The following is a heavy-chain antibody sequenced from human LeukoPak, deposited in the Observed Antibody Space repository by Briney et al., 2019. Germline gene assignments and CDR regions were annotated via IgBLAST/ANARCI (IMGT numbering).Heavy chain of an antibody. Sequence: GGSLRLSCAASGFTVSSNYMSWVRQAPGKGLEWVSTLSNSGGSTYYADSVKGRFTISRDNSKNALYLQMNSLRDEDTAIYYCANRRNYASDYWGQGTLVTVSS. J-gene: IGHJ4*02. V-gene: IGHV3-23*01. CDR2: LSNSGGST. CDR3: ANRRNYASDY. CDR1: GFTVSSNY. D-gene: IGHD1-14*01.